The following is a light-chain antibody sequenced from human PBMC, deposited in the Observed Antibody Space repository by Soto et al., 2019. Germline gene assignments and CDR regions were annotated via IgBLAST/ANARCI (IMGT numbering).Light chain of an antibody. CDR1: QSVSSSY. CDR2: GAS. Sequence: EIVLTQSPGTLSLSPGERATLSCRASQSVSSSYLAWYQHKPGQAPRLLIYGASSRATGIPDRFSGGGSGTDFTLTISRLEPEDFAVYYCQEYGSSLLTFGQGKRVEIK. J-gene: IGKJ5*01. V-gene: IGKV3-20*01. CDR3: QEYGSSLLT.